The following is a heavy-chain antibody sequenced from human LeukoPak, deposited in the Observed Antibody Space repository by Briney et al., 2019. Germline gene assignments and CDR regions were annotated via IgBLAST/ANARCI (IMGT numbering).Heavy chain of an antibody. V-gene: IGHV4-4*07. CDR2: NYPSGDT. CDR3: ARGPLDGSGYYYPY. D-gene: IGHD3-22*01. CDR1: GGSIGSYY. J-gene: IGHJ4*02. Sequence: SETLSLTCTVSGGSIGSYYWSWIRQPAGKGLEWIGRNYPSGDTKYNPSLKSRVTMSVDTSKDHFSLKLSSVTAADTAVYYCARGPLDGSGYYYPYWGQGTLVTVSS.